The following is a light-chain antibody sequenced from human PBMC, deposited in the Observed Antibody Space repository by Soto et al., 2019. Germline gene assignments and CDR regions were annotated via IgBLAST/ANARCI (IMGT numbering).Light chain of an antibody. Sequence: IVMTQSPGTLSLSPGERATLSCRASQSVSSSFLAWYQQKPGQAPRLLISRASSRATGIPDRFSGSGSGTDFTLTINRLEPEDFAVYYCQQYGSSLLTFGGGTKVEIK. V-gene: IGKV3-20*01. CDR3: QQYGSSLLT. CDR1: QSVSSSF. J-gene: IGKJ4*01. CDR2: RAS.